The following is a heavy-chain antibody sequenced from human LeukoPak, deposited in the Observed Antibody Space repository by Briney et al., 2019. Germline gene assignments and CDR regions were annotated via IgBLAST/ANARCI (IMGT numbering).Heavy chain of an antibody. Sequence: SETLSLTCSVSGGSISSGGFYWSWICQHPGKGLEWIGYISYNGRTYYNPSLQSRVIISADTSKNQFSLRLSSVTAADTAVYYCASRRDEAWFDPWGQGTLVTVSS. CDR1: GGSISSGGFY. CDR3: ASRRDEAWFDP. V-gene: IGHV4-31*03. CDR2: ISYNGRT. D-gene: IGHD5-24*01. J-gene: IGHJ5*02.